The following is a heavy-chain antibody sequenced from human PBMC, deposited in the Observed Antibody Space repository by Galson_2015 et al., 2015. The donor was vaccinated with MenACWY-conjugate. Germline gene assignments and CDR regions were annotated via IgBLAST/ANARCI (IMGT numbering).Heavy chain of an antibody. Sequence: SVKVSCKASGYTFTSYGISWVRQAPGQGLEWMGWISAYNGNTNYAQKLQGRVTMTTDTSTSTAYMELRSLRSDDTAVYYCARDLWNTMVRGVKKGDGYYCYYMDVWGKGTTVTVSS. D-gene: IGHD3-10*01. CDR3: ARDLWNTMVRGVKKGDGYYCYYMDV. V-gene: IGHV1-18*01. J-gene: IGHJ6*03. CDR1: GYTFTSYG. CDR2: ISAYNGNT.